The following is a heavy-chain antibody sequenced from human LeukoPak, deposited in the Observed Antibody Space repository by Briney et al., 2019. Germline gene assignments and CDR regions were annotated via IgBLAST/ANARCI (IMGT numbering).Heavy chain of an antibody. V-gene: IGHV3-53*05. CDR1: GFTVSSNY. Sequence: GGSLRLSCAASGFTVSSNYMSWVRQAPGKGLEWVSVIYSGGSTYYADSVKGRFTISRDTSKNTLYLQMNSLRAEDTAVYYCARILDSAWGELGYWGQGTLVTVSS. D-gene: IGHD6-19*01. J-gene: IGHJ4*02. CDR2: IYSGGST. CDR3: ARILDSAWGELGY.